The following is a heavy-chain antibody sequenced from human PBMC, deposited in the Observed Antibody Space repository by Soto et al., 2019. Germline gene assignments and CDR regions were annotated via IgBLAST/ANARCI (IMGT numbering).Heavy chain of an antibody. CDR1: GYTFTSYA. D-gene: IGHD2-15*01. Sequence: ASVKVSCKASGYTFTSYAMHWVRQAPGQRLEWMGWINAGNGNTKYSQKFQGRVTITRDTSASTAYMELSSLRSEDTAVYYCARVDHCSGGSCYSLVLPYYYYGMDVWGQGTTVTV. CDR3: ARVDHCSGGSCYSLVLPYYYYGMDV. J-gene: IGHJ6*02. V-gene: IGHV1-3*01. CDR2: INAGNGNT.